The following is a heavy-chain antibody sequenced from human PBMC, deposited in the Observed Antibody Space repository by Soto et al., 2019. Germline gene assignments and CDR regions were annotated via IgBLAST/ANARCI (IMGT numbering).Heavy chain of an antibody. J-gene: IGHJ5*02. V-gene: IGHV3-7*05. CDR3: ARFASGKSAST. Sequence: EVQVVESGGGLVQPGGSLRLSCAGSGFTFSDYWMSWARQAPGKGLEWVANIKYDGSEEYYVDSVRGRFTISRENAMNSLHLQMNSLRADDTAVYYCARFASGKSASTWGQGTLVTVSS. CDR1: GFTFSDYW. CDR2: IKYDGSEE. D-gene: IGHD5-12*01.